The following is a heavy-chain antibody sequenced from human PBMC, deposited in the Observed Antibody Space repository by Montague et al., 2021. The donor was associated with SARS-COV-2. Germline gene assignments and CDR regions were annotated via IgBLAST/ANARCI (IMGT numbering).Heavy chain of an antibody. V-gene: IGHV3-23*01. CDR1: GFTFTISA. CDR3: AKRGEFDF. D-gene: IGHD3-16*01. Sequence: SLRLSCAASGFTFTISALSWVRQAPGKGLEWVATITGSCRNPFYGDSVKGRLTISRDNSKNMVFLQMNSLRAEDTAIYYCAKRGEFDFWGRGTLVTVSS. CDR2: ITGSCRNP. J-gene: IGHJ4*02.